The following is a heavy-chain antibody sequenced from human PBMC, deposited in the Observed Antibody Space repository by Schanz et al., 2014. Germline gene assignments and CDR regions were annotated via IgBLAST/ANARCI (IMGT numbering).Heavy chain of an antibody. Sequence: QVQLVQSGADVKKPGSSVRVSSKASGGTFSRLTFSWVRQAPGQGLEWMGRVIPILGVTHYAQKFQGRVTITADKSTSTAYMELNSLNSDDTAVYYCATLDYADSVSWGQGTLVTVSS. CDR2: VIPILGVT. CDR3: ATLDYADSVS. V-gene: IGHV1-69*02. J-gene: IGHJ5*02. CDR1: GGTFSRLT. D-gene: IGHD4-17*01.